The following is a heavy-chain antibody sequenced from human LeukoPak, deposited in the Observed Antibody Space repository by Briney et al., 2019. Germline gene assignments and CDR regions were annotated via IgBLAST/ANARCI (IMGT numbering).Heavy chain of an antibody. D-gene: IGHD2-15*01. V-gene: IGHV7-4-1*02. J-gene: IGHJ6*02. CDR3: ARDPRGLYCSGGSCLYGMDV. CDR1: GYTFTSYA. Sequence: ASVKVSCKASGYTFTSYAMNWVRQAPGQGLEWMGWINTNTGNPTYAQGFTGRFVFSLDTSVSTAYLQISSLKAEDTAVYYCARDPRGLYCSGGSCLYGMDVWGQGTTVTVSS. CDR2: INTNTGNP.